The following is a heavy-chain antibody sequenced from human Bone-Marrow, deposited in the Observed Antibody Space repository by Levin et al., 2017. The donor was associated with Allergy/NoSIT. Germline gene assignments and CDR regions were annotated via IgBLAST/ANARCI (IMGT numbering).Heavy chain of an antibody. CDR2: IYSGGST. D-gene: IGHD6-13*01. CDR1: GFTVSNNY. V-gene: IGHV3-53*01. Sequence: GGSLRLSCAASGFTVSNNYMIWVRQAPGKGLEWVSLIYSGGSTYYADSVRGRFTISRDNSKNTLYLQMNSLRAEDTAVYYCARDGAAAVMGSWGWGQGTLVTVSS. CDR3: ARDGAAAVMGSWG. J-gene: IGHJ4*02.